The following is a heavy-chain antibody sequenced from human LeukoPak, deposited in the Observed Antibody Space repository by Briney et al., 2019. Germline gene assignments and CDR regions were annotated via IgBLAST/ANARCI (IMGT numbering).Heavy chain of an antibody. J-gene: IGHJ2*01. V-gene: IGHV1-69*04. CDR1: GYTFVNYG. CDR3: ARERASGGRDGYNRYFDL. CDR2: IIPILGIA. Sequence: SVKVSCKASGYTFVNYGITWVRQAPGQGLEWMGRIIPILGIANYAQKFQGRVTITADKSTSTAYMELSSLRSEDTAVYYCARERASGGRDGYNRYFDLWGRGTLVTVSS. D-gene: IGHD5-24*01.